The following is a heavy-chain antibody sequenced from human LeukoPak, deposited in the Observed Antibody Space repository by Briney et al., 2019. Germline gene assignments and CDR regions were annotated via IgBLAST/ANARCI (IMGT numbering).Heavy chain of an antibody. J-gene: IGHJ4*02. Sequence: ASVKVSCKASGYTFTSYYMHWVRQAPGQGLEWMGIINPSGGSTSYAQKFQGRVTITADESTSTAYMELSSLRSEDTAVYYCARVSSSWYYFDYWGQGTLVTVSS. D-gene: IGHD6-13*01. CDR3: ARVSSSWYYFDY. CDR1: GYTFTSYY. V-gene: IGHV1-46*01. CDR2: INPSGGST.